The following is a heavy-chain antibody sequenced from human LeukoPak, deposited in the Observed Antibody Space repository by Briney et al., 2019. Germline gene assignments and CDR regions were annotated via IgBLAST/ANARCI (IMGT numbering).Heavy chain of an antibody. V-gene: IGHV3-23*01. J-gene: IGHJ4*02. CDR1: GFTFSSYA. Sequence: RPGGSLRLSCAASGFTFSSYAMSWVRQAPGKGLEWVSAISGSGGSTYYADSVKGRFTISRDSSKNTLYLQMNSLRAEDTAVYYCAKDHCSSTSCPLDYWGQGTLVTVSS. D-gene: IGHD2-2*01. CDR2: ISGSGGST. CDR3: AKDHCSSTSCPLDY.